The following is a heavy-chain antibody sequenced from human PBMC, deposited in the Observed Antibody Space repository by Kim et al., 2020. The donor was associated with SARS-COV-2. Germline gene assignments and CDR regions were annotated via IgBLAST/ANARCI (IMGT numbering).Heavy chain of an antibody. CDR2: IIPIFGTA. V-gene: IGHV1-69*13. J-gene: IGHJ4*02. D-gene: IGHD3-10*01. CDR3: AREIGYYGSGSYYFDY. CDR1: GGTFSSYA. Sequence: SVKVSCKASGGTFSSYAISWVRQAPGQGLEWMGGIIPIFGTANYAQKFQGRVTITADESTSTAYMELSSLRSEDTAVYYCAREIGYYGSGSYYFDYWGQGTLVTVSS.